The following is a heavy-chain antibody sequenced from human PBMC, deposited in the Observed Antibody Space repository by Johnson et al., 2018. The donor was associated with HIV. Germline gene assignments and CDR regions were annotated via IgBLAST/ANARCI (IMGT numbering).Heavy chain of an antibody. CDR3: ARSRVAAALGVNDAFDI. CDR2: ISYDGINK. V-gene: IGHV3-30*03. J-gene: IGHJ3*02. CDR1: GFTFSSYG. D-gene: IGHD6-13*01. Sequence: QVQLVESGGGLVQPGGSLRLSCAASGFTFSSYGMHWVRQAPGKGLVWVAVISYDGINKYYADSVKGRFTISRDNSKNTLYLQMNSLRAEDTAVYYCARSRVAAALGVNDAFDIWGQGTMVTVSS.